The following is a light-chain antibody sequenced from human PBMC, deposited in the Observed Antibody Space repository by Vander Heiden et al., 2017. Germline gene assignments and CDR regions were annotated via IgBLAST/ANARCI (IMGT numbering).Light chain of an antibody. CDR3: AAWDDSLNGWV. CDR2: GNN. V-gene: IGLV1-44*01. Sequence: QSALPQPPSASGTPRQRVTISCSGSSSNIGSNTVNWYQQHPGTAPKLLIYGNNQRPSGVPDRFSGSKSGTSASLAISGLQSEDEADYYCAAWDDSLNGWVFGGGTKLTVL. CDR1: SSNIGSNT. J-gene: IGLJ3*02.